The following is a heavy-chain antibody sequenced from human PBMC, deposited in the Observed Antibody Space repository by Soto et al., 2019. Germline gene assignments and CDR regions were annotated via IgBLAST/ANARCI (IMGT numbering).Heavy chain of an antibody. CDR2: ISGSGGST. D-gene: IGHD4-17*01. Sequence: GGSLRLSCAASGFTFSSYAMSWVRQAPGKGLEWVSAISGSGGSTYYADSVKGRFTISRDNSKNTLYLQMNSLRAEDTAVYYCAKDLTGFAGYGGNYFDYWGQGTLVTVSS. CDR1: GFTFSSYA. V-gene: IGHV3-23*01. J-gene: IGHJ4*02. CDR3: AKDLTGFAGYGGNYFDY.